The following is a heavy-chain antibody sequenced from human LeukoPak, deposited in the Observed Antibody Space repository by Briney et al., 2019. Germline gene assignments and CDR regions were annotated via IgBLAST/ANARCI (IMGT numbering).Heavy chain of an antibody. J-gene: IGHJ4*02. CDR2: ISGSGGST. Sequence: GGSLRLSCAASGFTFSSYAMSWVRQAPGKGLEWVSAISGSGGSTYYADSVKGRFTISRDNSKNTLYLQMNSLRAEDTAVYYCAKESGDIVVVPASPFDYWGQGTLVTVSS. CDR3: AKESGDIVVVPASPFDY. V-gene: IGHV3-23*01. CDR1: GFTFSSYA. D-gene: IGHD2-2*01.